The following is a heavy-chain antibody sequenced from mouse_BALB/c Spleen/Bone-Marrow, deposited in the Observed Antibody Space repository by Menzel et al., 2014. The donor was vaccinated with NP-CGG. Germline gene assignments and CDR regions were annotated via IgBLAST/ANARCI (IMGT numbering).Heavy chain of an antibody. CDR2: FYPGNSDT. CDR3: TFLVKEDFAY. J-gene: IGHJ3*01. Sequence: VQLQQSGTVLARPGASVKTSCKASGYSSTSYWMHWVKQRPGQGLEWIGAFYPGNSDTTYNQKFKGKAKLTAVTSASTAYMELSSLTNEDSAVYYCTFLVKEDFAYWGQGTLVTVSA. D-gene: IGHD2-10*02. V-gene: IGHV1-5*01. CDR1: GYSSTSYW.